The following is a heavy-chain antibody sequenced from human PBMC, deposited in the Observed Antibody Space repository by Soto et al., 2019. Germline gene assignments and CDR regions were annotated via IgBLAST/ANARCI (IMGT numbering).Heavy chain of an antibody. CDR3: ALHYYDSSGNDY. D-gene: IGHD3-22*01. V-gene: IGHV1-18*04. J-gene: IGHJ4*02. CDR1: GYTLTIYG. CDR2: ISAYNGNT. Sequence: ASVKASCEASGYTLTIYGMSWVRQAPGQGLEWMGWISAYNGNTNYAQKLQGRVTMTTDTSTSTAYMELRSLRSDDTAVYYCALHYYDSSGNDYWGQGTLVTVSS.